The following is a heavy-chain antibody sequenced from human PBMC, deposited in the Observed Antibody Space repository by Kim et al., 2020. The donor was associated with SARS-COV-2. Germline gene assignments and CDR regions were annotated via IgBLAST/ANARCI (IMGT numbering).Heavy chain of an antibody. V-gene: IGHV1-46*01. D-gene: IGHD2-2*02. Sequence: YTQKFQGRVTMTRYTSTRTVYMELSSLRSEATAVYYCARAYTRATPFAYWGQGTLVTVSS. CDR3: ARAYTRATPFAY. J-gene: IGHJ4*02.